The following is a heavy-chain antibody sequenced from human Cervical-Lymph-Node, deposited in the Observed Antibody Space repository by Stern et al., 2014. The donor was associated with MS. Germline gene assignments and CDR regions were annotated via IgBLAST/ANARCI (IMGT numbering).Heavy chain of an antibody. CDR2: INPNTGVT. CDR1: GYTFTGFF. V-gene: IGHV1-2*04. Sequence: VQLVQSGAEVKKPGASVKVSCTASGYTFTGFFLHWVRQAPGQGLEWVGWINPNTGVTKSAQKFQGWFTLTRDTSINTVYMELNRLKSDDTAVFYCARGYPFFDNWGQGTLVTVSS. D-gene: IGHD2-15*01. CDR3: ARGYPFFDN. J-gene: IGHJ4*02.